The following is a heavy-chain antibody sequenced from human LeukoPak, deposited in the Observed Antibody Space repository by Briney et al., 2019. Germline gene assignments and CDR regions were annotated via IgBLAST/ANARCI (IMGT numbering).Heavy chain of an antibody. CDR3: AREQSSGWYLGAFDI. V-gene: IGHV4-38-2*02. J-gene: IGHJ3*02. CDR1: GYSISTNYY. D-gene: IGHD6-19*01. Sequence: SETLSLTCAVSGYSISTNYYWGWIRQPPGKGLEWIGNIHHSGSTYYNPSLKSRVTLSVDTSKNQFSLKLSSVTAADTAVYYCAREQSSGWYLGAFDIWGHGTMVTVSS. CDR2: IHHSGST.